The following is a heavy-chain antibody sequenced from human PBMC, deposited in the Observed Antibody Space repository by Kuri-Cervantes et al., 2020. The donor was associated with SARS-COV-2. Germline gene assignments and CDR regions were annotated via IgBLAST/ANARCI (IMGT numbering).Heavy chain of an antibody. CDR2: ISTYNGNT. D-gene: IGHD4-17*01. CDR3: ARVPSPPRHTYGDSNLDC. J-gene: IGHJ4*02. CDR1: GYTFTTYG. Sequence: ASVKVSCKASGYTFTTYGISWVRQAPGQGLEWMGWISTYNGNTNYAQKLQGRVTMTTDTSTSTAYMELRSLRSDDTAVYYCARVPSPPRHTYGDSNLDCWGQGTLVTVSS. V-gene: IGHV1-18*01.